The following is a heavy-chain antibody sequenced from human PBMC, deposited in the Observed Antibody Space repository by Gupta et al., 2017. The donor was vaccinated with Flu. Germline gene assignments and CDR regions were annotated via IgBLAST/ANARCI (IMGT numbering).Heavy chain of an antibody. J-gene: IGHJ4*02. D-gene: IGHD4-17*01. Sequence: YSGATNYNPSLKSRLTISIDTSKSQFSLKLTSVTAADTAVYYCAGGGNYGLFDYWGQGALVTVSS. CDR2: YSGAT. CDR3: AGGGNYGLFDY. V-gene: IGHV4-59*09.